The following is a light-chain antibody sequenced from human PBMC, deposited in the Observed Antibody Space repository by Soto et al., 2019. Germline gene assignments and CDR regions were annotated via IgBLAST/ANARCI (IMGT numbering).Light chain of an antibody. Sequence: EIVMTQSPATLSVSPGERATLSCRASQSVSSNLAWYQQKPGQAPRLLIYGASTRATGIPARFSGSGSGTEFTLTISSLQSEDLAVYYCQQYNNWPPFTFGPGNKVDIK. V-gene: IGKV3-15*01. CDR2: GAS. CDR3: QQYNNWPPFT. CDR1: QSVSSN. J-gene: IGKJ3*01.